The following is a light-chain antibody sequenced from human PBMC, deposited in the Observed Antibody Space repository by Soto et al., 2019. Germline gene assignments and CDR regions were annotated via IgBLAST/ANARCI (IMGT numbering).Light chain of an antibody. Sequence: QSVLTQPPSVSGAPGQRVTISCTGSSSNIGANYDVHWYQQLPGTAPKLLIYGNSNRPSGVPDRFSGSKSGTSASLAITGLQAEDEADYYCQSYDSSLSGSRFGGGTKLTV. CDR1: SSNIGANYD. V-gene: IGLV1-40*01. J-gene: IGLJ2*01. CDR2: GNS. CDR3: QSYDSSLSGSR.